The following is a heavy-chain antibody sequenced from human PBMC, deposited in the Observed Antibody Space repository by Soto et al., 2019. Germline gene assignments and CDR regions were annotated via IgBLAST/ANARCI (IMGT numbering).Heavy chain of an antibody. J-gene: IGHJ4*02. CDR1: GFTFSSYG. D-gene: IGHD6-19*01. V-gene: IGHV3-30*18. Sequence: HPGGSLRLSCADSGFTFSSYGMHWVRQAPGKGLEWVAVISDDGSNTYYADSVRGRFTISRDNSKNTLYLQMSSLRDEDTAVYHCAKGRVPATGWYRTIGYWGQGTPVTVSS. CDR3: AKGRVPATGWYRTIGY. CDR2: ISDDGSNT.